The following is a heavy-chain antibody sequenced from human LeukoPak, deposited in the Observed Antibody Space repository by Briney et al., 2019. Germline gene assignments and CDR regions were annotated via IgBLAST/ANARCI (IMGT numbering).Heavy chain of an antibody. D-gene: IGHD1-26*01. V-gene: IGHV3-15*01. CDR3: TTDLSWEPLDY. J-gene: IGHJ4*02. Sequence: AGGSLRLSCAASGFTFSNAWMSWVRQAPGKGLEWVGRIKSKTDGGTTDYAAPVKGRFTISRDDSKNTLYLQMNSLKTEDTAVYYCTTDLSWEPLDYWGQGTLVTVSS. CDR2: IKSKTDGGTT. CDR1: GFTFSNAW.